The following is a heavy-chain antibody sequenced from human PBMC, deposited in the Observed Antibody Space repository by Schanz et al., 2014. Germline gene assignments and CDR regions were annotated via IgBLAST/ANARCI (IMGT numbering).Heavy chain of an antibody. V-gene: IGHV3-23*04. J-gene: IGHJ4*02. CDR3: AKHLESPDIVGTIFDS. Sequence: EVQLVESGGGWVRPGGSLRVSCAASGFPFRSYAMNWVRQAPGKGLEWVSAISGTGSSTHYANSVKGRFTISRDNSKNTLYLQMNSLRAEDTAVYFCAKHLESPDIVGTIFDSWGQGTLVSVSS. D-gene: IGHD5-12*01. CDR2: ISGTGSST. CDR1: GFPFRSYA.